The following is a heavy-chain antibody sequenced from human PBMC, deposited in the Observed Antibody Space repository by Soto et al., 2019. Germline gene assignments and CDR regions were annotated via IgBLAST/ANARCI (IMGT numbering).Heavy chain of an antibody. J-gene: IGHJ4*02. CDR3: ARDTAHYDFPYYFDY. V-gene: IGHV1-18*01. Sequence: ASVKVSFKASGYTFTSYGISWVRQAPGQGLEWMGWISAYNGNTNYAQKLQGRVTMTTDTSTSTAYMELRSLRSDDTAVYYCARDTAHYDFPYYFDYWGRGTLVTVSS. D-gene: IGHD3-3*01. CDR2: ISAYNGNT. CDR1: GYTFTSYG.